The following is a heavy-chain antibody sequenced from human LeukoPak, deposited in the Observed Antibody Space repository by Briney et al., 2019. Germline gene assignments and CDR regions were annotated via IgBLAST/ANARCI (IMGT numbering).Heavy chain of an antibody. J-gene: IGHJ5*02. CDR1: GYTFTRYD. CDR3: ARALRWGRGFDP. V-gene: IGHV1-8*01. Sequence: ASVKDSCKASGYTFTRYDINWVRQATGQGLEWMGWMNPNSGNTGYAQKFQGRVTMTRNTSISTAYMELSSLRSEDTAVYYCARALRWGRGFDPWGQGTLVTVSS. D-gene: IGHD3-16*01. CDR2: MNPNSGNT.